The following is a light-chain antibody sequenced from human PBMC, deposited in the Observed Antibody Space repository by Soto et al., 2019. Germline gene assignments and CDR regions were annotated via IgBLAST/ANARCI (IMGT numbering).Light chain of an antibody. CDR1: SSDVGGYNF. V-gene: IGLV2-11*01. J-gene: IGLJ2*01. CDR2: DVS. CDR3: CSYAGSAV. Sequence: QSALTQPRSVSGSPGQSVTISCTGTSSDVGGYNFVSWYQQHPGKAPKLLIYDVSNRPSGVPDRFSGSKSGNTASLTISGLQAEDEADYYCCSYAGSAVFGGGTKVTVL.